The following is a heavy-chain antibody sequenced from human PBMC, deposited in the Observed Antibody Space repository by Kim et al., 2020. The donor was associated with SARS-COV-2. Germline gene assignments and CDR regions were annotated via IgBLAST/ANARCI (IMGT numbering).Heavy chain of an antibody. D-gene: IGHD1-26*01. CDR1: GGTFSGYY. J-gene: IGHJ3*02. CDR2: INPSGST. V-gene: IGHV4-34*01. CDR3: ARGRIVSANAAFDI. Sequence: SESLSLTCAVYGGTFSGYYWSWIRQPPGKGLEWIGEINPSGSTNYNPSLKSRVTISVDTSKNQLSLKLSCVTAADTAVYYCARGRIVSANAAFDIWGPGTIVSLSS.